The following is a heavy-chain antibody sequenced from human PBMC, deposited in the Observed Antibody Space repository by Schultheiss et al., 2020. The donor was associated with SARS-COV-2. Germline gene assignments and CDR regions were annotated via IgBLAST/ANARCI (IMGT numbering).Heavy chain of an antibody. CDR2: ISAYNGNT. CDR3: ARTILPAAINYYYYGMDV. CDR1: GYTFTSYG. J-gene: IGHJ6*02. Sequence: ASVKVSCKASGYTFTSYGISWVRQAPGQGLEWMGWISAYNGNTNYAQKLQGRVTMTTDTSTSTAYMELRSLRSDDTAVYYCARTILPAAINYYYYGMDVWGQGTTVTVS. D-gene: IGHD2-2*02. V-gene: IGHV1-18*04.